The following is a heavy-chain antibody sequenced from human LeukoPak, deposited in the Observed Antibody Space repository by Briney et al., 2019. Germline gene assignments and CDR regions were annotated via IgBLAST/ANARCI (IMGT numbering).Heavy chain of an antibody. D-gene: IGHD3-10*01. CDR2: ISGSGGST. CDR1: GFTFSSYA. Sequence: GGSLRLSCAASGFTFSSYAMSWVRQAPGKGLEWVSAISGSGGSTYYADSVKGRFTISRDNSKNTLYLQMNSLRAEDTAVYYCAKVRQGYYGTGSYFYFDYWGQGTLVTVSS. CDR3: AKVRQGYYGTGSYFYFDY. J-gene: IGHJ4*02. V-gene: IGHV3-23*01.